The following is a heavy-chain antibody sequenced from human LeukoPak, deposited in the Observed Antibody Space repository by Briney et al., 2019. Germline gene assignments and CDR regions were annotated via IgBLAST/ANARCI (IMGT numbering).Heavy chain of an antibody. J-gene: IGHJ4*02. D-gene: IGHD3-22*01. CDR2: INHSGST. CDR1: GYSISSGYY. V-gene: IGHV4-38-2*02. CDR3: AALPTMIVSRGTDKWDY. Sequence: SETLSLTCTVSGYSISSGYYWGWIRQPPGKGLEWIGEINHSGSTNYNPSLKSRVTISVDTSKNQFSLKLSSVTAADTAVYYCAALPTMIVSRGTDKWDYWGQGTLVTVSS.